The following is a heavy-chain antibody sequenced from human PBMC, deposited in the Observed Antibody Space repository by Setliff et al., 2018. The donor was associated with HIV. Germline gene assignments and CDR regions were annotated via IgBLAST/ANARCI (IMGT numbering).Heavy chain of an antibody. J-gene: IGHJ3*02. D-gene: IGHD2-21*02. Sequence: KTSETLSLTCTVSGDSISSDFYWGWIRQPQGKGLEWIGSIYHSGNTYYMPSLQSRVTISVDMSKNQFSLNLNSVTAADTAVYYCARGQGCGGGCHYAFEMWGQGTMVTVS. CDR1: GDSISSDFY. V-gene: IGHV4-38-2*02. CDR3: ARGQGCGGGCHYAFEM. CDR2: IYHSGNT.